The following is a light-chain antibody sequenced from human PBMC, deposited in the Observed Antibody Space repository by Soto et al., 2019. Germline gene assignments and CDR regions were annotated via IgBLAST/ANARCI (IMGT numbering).Light chain of an antibody. V-gene: IGKV3-15*01. CDR2: VAS. J-gene: IGKJ2*01. CDR1: ESITSN. CDR3: HHYNHGPPSYT. Sequence: EIVMTQSPATLSVSPGERATLSCRASESITSNLAWYQQKPGQAPILLMYVASTRATGIPARFSGSGAGTEFTININGIQSEDFAFDSCHHYNHGPPSYTFGQGTKLEIK.